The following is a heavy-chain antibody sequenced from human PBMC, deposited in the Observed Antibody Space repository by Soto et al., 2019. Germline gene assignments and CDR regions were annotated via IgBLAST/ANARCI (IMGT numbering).Heavy chain of an antibody. D-gene: IGHD2-21*01. Sequence: EVQLLESGGGLVRPGGSLRLSCAASGFTFSHYVLSWVRQAPGGGLEWVSSISGSGSSVYLADSVRGRFAMSRDLSTNTVSLHMNSLTVEDTAIYYCAKVRASYLSASYFYYGLEVWGQGTTVTVSS. CDR1: GFTFSHYV. V-gene: IGHV3-23*01. CDR2: ISGSGSSV. J-gene: IGHJ6*02. CDR3: AKVRASYLSASYFYYGLEV.